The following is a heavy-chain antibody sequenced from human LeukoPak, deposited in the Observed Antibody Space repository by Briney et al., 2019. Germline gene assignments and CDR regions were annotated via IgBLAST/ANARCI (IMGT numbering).Heavy chain of an antibody. CDR3: ARARNYCSGGSCYYFDY. D-gene: IGHD2-15*01. CDR2: INPNSGGT. J-gene: IGHJ4*02. Sequence: GASVKVSCTASGYTFTGYYMHWVRQAPGQGLEWMGRINPNSGGTNYAQKFQGRVTMTRDTSISTAYMELSRLRSDDTAVYYCARARNYCSGGSCYYFDYWGQGTLVTVSS. V-gene: IGHV1-2*06. CDR1: GYTFTGYY.